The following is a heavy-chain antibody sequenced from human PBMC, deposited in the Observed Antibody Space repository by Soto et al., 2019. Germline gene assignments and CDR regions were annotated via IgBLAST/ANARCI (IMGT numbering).Heavy chain of an antibody. CDR2: IKQDGSEK. Sequence: GGSLSLSCTASGFTFSSYWMSWVRQTPGKGLEWVANIKQDGSEKYYVDSVKGRFTISRDNAKNSLYLRMNSLRAEDTAVYYCARDQLEPLGPYYYYGMDVWGQGTTVTVSS. V-gene: IGHV3-7*03. CDR1: GFTFSSYW. J-gene: IGHJ6*02. D-gene: IGHD1-1*01. CDR3: ARDQLEPLGPYYYYGMDV.